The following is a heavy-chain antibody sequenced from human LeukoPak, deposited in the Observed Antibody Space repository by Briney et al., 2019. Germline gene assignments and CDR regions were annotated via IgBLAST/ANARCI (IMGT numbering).Heavy chain of an antibody. Sequence: GGSLRLSCAASGFTFGSYWMHWVRQAPGKGLVWVSRINSDGSSTGYADSVKGRFTISRDNAKNTLYLQMNSLRAEDTAVYYCARDQGGILTGYYTEFDYWGQGTLVTVSS. CDR1: GFTFGSYW. CDR2: INSDGSST. V-gene: IGHV3-74*01. J-gene: IGHJ4*02. D-gene: IGHD3-9*01. CDR3: ARDQGGILTGYYTEFDY.